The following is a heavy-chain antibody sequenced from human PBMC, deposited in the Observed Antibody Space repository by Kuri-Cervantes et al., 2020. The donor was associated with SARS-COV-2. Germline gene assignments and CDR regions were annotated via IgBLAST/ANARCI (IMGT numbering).Heavy chain of an antibody. D-gene: IGHD5-18*01. J-gene: IGHJ4*02. CDR2: IIPILGIA. V-gene: IGHV1-69*04. CDR1: GGTFSRYA. Sequence: SVKVSCKASGGTFSRYAISWVRQAPGQGLEWMGRIIPILGIANYAQKFQGRVTTTADKSTSTAYMELSSLRSEDTAVYYCARDHVDTAMVFDYWGQGTLVTVSS. CDR3: ARDHVDTAMVFDY.